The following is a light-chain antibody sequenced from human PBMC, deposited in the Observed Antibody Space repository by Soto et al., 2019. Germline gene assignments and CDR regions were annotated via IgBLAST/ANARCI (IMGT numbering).Light chain of an antibody. CDR2: DAS. CDR1: QSISSW. CDR3: QQYNSYSWT. J-gene: IGKJ1*01. V-gene: IGKV1-5*01. Sequence: DIQMTQSPSTLSASVGARVPITCRASQSISSWLAWYQQKPGKAPKLLIYDASSLESGVPSRFSGSGSGTEFTLTIGSLQPDDFATYYCQQYNSYSWTFGQGTKVDIK.